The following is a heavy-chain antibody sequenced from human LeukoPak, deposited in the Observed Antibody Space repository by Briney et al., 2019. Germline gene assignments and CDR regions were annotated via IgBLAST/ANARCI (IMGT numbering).Heavy chain of an antibody. D-gene: IGHD6-13*01. V-gene: IGHV4-34*01. CDR2: INHSGST. J-gene: IGHJ6*03. CDR1: GGSFSGYY. Sequence: SETLSLTCAVYGGSFSGYYWSWIRQPPGKGLEWIGEINHSGSTNYNPSLKSRVTISVDTSKNQFSLKLSSVTAADTAVYYCARAGEHSSSWFGPYYYYYMDVWGKGTTVTVSS. CDR3: ARAGEHSSSWFGPYYYYYMDV.